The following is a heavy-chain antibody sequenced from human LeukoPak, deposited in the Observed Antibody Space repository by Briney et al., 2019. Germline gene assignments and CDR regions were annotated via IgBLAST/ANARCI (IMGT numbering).Heavy chain of an antibody. D-gene: IGHD3-9*01. CDR3: ARDLGPLRYFEWQTKVGGAFDI. V-gene: IGHV1-69*05. CDR2: IIPIFGTA. J-gene: IGHJ3*02. Sequence: SVKVSCKASGGTFSSYAISWVRQAPGQGLEWMGGIIPIFGTANYAQKFQSRVTITTDASTSAASMELSSLRSVDTAVYYCARDLGPLRYFEWQTKVGGAFDIWGPGTMVTVSS. CDR1: GGTFSSYA.